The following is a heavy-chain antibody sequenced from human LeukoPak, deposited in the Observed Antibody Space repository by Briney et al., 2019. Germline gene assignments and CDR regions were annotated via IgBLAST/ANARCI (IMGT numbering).Heavy chain of an antibody. V-gene: IGHV3-21*01. CDR2: ISSSSSYI. D-gene: IGHD3-9*01. CDR1: GFTFSSYS. Sequence: PGGSLRLSCAASGFTFSSYSMNWVRQAPGKGLEWVSSISSSSSYIYYADSVKGRFTISRDNAKNSLYLQMNSLRAEDTAVYYCARGWSRRYFGWLPGCSAFDIWGQGTMVTVSS. CDR3: ARGWSRRYFGWLPGCSAFDI. J-gene: IGHJ3*02.